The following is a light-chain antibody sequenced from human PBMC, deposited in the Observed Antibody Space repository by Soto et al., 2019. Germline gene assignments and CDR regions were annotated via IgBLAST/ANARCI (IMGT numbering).Light chain of an antibody. CDR2: TAS. CDR3: QQYHRYIT. J-gene: IGKJ5*01. CDR1: QSIDDW. V-gene: IGKV1-5*03. Sequence: DIQMTQSPSTLSASVGDRVTITCRASQSIDDWLPWYQQKPGKAPKLLIYTASSLQSGVPSRFSGSGSGTEFTLTISSLQPDDFATYYCQQYHRYITFGPGTRLEIK.